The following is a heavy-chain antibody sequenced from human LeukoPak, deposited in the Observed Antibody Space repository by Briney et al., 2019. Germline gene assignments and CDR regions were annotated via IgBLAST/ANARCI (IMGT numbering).Heavy chain of an antibody. J-gene: IGHJ5*02. D-gene: IGHD2-2*01. Sequence: NLGESLKISCKGSGYSFTSYWIGWVRQMPGKGLEWMGIIYPGDSDTRYSPSFQGQVTISADKSISTAYLRWSSLKASDTAMYYCARQYCSSTSCGNWFDPWGQGTLVTVSS. CDR1: GYSFTSYW. V-gene: IGHV5-51*01. CDR3: ARQYCSSTSCGNWFDP. CDR2: IYPGDSDT.